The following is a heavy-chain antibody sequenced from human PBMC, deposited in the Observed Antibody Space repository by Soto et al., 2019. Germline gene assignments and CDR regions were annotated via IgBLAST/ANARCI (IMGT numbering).Heavy chain of an antibody. V-gene: IGHV3-53*01. J-gene: IGHJ4*02. D-gene: IGHD5-12*01. Sequence: GSLRLACAASGFTVSSNYMSWVRQAPGKGLEWVSVIYSGGSTYYADSVKGRFTISRDNSKNTLYLQMNSLRAEDTAVYYCAREGYSGYDYDYWGQGTLVTVSS. CDR1: GFTVSSNY. CDR3: AREGYSGYDYDY. CDR2: IYSGGST.